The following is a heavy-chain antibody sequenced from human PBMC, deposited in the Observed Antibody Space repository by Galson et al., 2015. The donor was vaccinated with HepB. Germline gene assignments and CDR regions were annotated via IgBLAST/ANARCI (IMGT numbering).Heavy chain of an antibody. V-gene: IGHV3-30*04. CDR2: ISYDGSNK. CDR1: GFTFSSYA. CDR3: ARDVRYYYDSSGGTRGFQH. D-gene: IGHD3-22*01. J-gene: IGHJ1*01. Sequence: LRLSCAASGFTFSSYAMHWVRQAPGKGLEWVAVISYDGSNKYYADSVKGRFTISRDNSKNTLYLQMNSLRAEDTAVYYCARDVRYYYDSSGGTRGFQHWGQGTLVTVSS.